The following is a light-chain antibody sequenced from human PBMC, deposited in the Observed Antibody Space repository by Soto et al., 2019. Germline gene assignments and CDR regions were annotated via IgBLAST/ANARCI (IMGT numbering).Light chain of an antibody. CDR3: CSHAGSSTYL. CDR1: SSDVGSYNY. Sequence: QSALTQPPSASGSPGESVTISCTGTSSDVGSYNYVSWYQQHPGKAPKLLISEVNKRPSGVPDRFSGSKSGNTASLTVSGLQAEDEADYYCCSHAGSSTYLFGTGTKLTVL. V-gene: IGLV2-8*01. CDR2: EVN. J-gene: IGLJ1*01.